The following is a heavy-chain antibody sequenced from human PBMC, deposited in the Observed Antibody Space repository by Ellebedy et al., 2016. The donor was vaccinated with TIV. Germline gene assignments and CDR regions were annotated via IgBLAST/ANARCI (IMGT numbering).Heavy chain of an antibody. Sequence: PGGSLRLSCAASGFTFSSYAMSWVRQAPGKGLEWVSAISGSGGSTYYADSVKGRFTISRDNSKNTLYLQMNSLRAEDTAVYYCAKANGRDGYNLGLVSVSWGQGTLVTVSS. CDR1: GFTFSSYA. CDR2: ISGSGGST. J-gene: IGHJ4*02. CDR3: AKANGRDGYNLGLVSVS. D-gene: IGHD5-24*01. V-gene: IGHV3-23*01.